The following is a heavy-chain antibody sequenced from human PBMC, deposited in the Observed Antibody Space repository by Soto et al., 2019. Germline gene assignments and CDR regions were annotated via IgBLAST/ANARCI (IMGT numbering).Heavy chain of an antibody. D-gene: IGHD1-1*01. J-gene: IGHJ3*01. Sequence: SGPTLVNPTQTLTLTCSFSGFSFSTSGVGVGWVRQPPGKALEWLALIYWSGDEHYRPSLKSRLTITKDTSKNQVVLIMTNMDPVATATYYCDRGRATLPVFAFDVWGQGTTVTVSS. CDR1: GFSFSTSGVG. CDR3: DRGRATLPVFAFDV. V-gene: IGHV2-5*01. CDR2: IYWSGDE.